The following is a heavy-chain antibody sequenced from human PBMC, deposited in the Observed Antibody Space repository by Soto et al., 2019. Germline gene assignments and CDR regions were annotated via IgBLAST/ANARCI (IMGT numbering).Heavy chain of an antibody. Sequence: SETLSLTCTVSGASIRSYHWSWIRQPPGRGLEWIGYMFYSGSTNHNPSLKSRVTMSIDTSKNQFSLKLSSVTAADTAVYYCARHISDIVRDLLWFGLCGQGTLVTVYS. CDR3: ARHISDIVRDLLWFGL. D-gene: IGHD5-12*01. J-gene: IGHJ5*02. CDR1: GASIRSYH. V-gene: IGHV4-59*08. CDR2: MFYSGST.